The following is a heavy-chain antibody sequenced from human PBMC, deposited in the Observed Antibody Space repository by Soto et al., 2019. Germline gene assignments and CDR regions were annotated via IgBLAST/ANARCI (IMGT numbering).Heavy chain of an antibody. Sequence: SVKVSCKASGGTFSSYAISWVRQAPGQGLEWMGGIIPIFGTANYAQKFQGRVTITADKSTSTAYMELSSLRSEDTAVYYCARSSCGWSGPLDYWGQGTLVTVSS. J-gene: IGHJ4*02. D-gene: IGHD6-19*01. CDR1: GGTFSSYA. CDR2: IIPIFGTA. CDR3: ARSSCGWSGPLDY. V-gene: IGHV1-69*06.